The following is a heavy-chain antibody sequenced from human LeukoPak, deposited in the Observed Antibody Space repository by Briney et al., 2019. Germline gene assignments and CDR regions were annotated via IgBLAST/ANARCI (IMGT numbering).Heavy chain of an antibody. Sequence: PSETLSLTCTVSGGSISSYYWSWIRQPPGKGLEWIGSIYHSGSTYYNPSLKSRVTISVDTSKNQFSLKLSSVTAADTAVYYCARQRGTQSVDYWGQGTLVTVSS. CDR1: GGSISSYY. D-gene: IGHD1-14*01. CDR2: IYHSGST. CDR3: ARQRGTQSVDY. V-gene: IGHV4-59*08. J-gene: IGHJ4*02.